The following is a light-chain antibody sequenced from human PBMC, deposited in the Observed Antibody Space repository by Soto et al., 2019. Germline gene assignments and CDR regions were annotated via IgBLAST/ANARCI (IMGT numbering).Light chain of an antibody. Sequence: DIQMTQSPSSLSASVGDRVTITCQASQDISNYLNWYQQKPGKAPKLLFYDASNLETGVPSRFSGSGSGTDFTFTISSLQPEDIATYYCQQYDNLPITFGPGTKVDIK. J-gene: IGKJ3*01. V-gene: IGKV1-33*01. CDR1: QDISNY. CDR2: DAS. CDR3: QQYDNLPIT.